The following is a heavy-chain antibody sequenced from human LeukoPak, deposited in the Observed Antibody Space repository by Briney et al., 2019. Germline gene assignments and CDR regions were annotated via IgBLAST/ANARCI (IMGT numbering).Heavy chain of an antibody. Sequence: PGGSLRLSCAASGFTFSSYGMHWVSQAPGKGLEWVAVISYDGSNKYYADSVKGRFTISRDNSKNTLYLQMNSLRAEDTAVYYCAKELVTATRKVSYEFDYWGQGTLVTVSS. CDR2: ISYDGSNK. CDR3: AKELVTATRKVSYEFDY. D-gene: IGHD2-15*01. CDR1: GFTFSSYG. J-gene: IGHJ4*02. V-gene: IGHV3-30*18.